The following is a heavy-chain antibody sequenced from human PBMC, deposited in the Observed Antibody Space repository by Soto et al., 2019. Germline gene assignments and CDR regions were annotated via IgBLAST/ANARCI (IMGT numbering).Heavy chain of an antibody. Sequence: SETLSLTCAVSGGSISSGGYSWSWIRQPPGKGLEWIGYMYHSGSTYYNPSLKSRVTISVDTSKNQFSLKLSSVTAADTAVYYCERRWLRHAFDIWGQGTMVTVSS. V-gene: IGHV4-30-2*03. D-gene: IGHD5-12*01. CDR2: MYHSGST. CDR3: ERRWLRHAFDI. J-gene: IGHJ3*02. CDR1: GGSISSGGYS.